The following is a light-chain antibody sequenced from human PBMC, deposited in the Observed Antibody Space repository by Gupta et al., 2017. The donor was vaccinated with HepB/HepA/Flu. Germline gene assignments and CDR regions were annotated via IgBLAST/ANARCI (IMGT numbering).Light chain of an antibody. CDR2: AAY. V-gene: IGKV1-17*01. CDR3: LQHNSYPWT. CDR1: QGIRND. J-gene: IGKJ1*01. Sequence: DIQKTESTSSLSASVGDRVTITCRASQGIRNDLGWYQEQPGKAPKRLTYAAYSLHSGVPSRFSGRRSGTEFTLTISSLHPEDFATYYCLQHNSYPWTFGQGTKVEIK.